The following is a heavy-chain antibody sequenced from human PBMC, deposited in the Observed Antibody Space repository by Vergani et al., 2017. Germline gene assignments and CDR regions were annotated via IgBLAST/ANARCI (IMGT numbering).Heavy chain of an antibody. CDR1: GFTFSSYA. D-gene: IGHD5-18*01. Sequence: EVQLLESGGGLVQPGGSLRLSCAASGFTFSSYAMSWVRQAPGKGLEWVSAISGSGGSTYYADSVKGRFTISRDNSKNTLYLQMNSLRAEDTAVYYCARYTDYYYGMDVWGQGTTVTVSS. CDR3: ARYTDYYYGMDV. V-gene: IGHV3-23*01. CDR2: ISGSGGST. J-gene: IGHJ6*02.